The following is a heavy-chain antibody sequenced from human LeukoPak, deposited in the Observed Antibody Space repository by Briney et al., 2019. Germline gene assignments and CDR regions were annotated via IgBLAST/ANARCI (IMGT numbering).Heavy chain of an antibody. CDR3: ARGPSDYCSGGSCYSGYYYYYMDV. CDR2: INPNSGGT. D-gene: IGHD2-15*01. Sequence: ASVKVSCKASGHTFTGYYMHWVRQAPGQGLEWMGWINPNSGGTNYAQKFQGRVTMTRDTSISTAYMELSRLRSDDTAVYYCARGPSDYCSGGSCYSGYYYYYMDVWGKGTTVTVSS. V-gene: IGHV1-2*02. J-gene: IGHJ6*03. CDR1: GHTFTGYY.